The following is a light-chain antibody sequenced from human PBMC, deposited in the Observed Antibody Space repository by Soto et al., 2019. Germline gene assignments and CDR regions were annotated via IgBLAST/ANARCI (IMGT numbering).Light chain of an antibody. V-gene: IGLV2-14*03. CDR1: SSDIGNYNY. CDR2: DVT. Sequence: QSALTQPASVSGSPGQSIAISCTGTSSDIGNYNYVSWYQHHPGKAPQLMIYDVTSRPSGVSHRFSGSKSGNTAYLTISGLQAYDEAEYYGGSYTSNTTLSFVFGTGTKLTVL. J-gene: IGLJ1*01. CDR3: GSYTSNTTLSFV.